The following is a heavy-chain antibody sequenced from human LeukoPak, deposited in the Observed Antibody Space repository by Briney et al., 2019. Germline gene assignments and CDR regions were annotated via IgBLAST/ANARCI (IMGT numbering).Heavy chain of an antibody. J-gene: IGHJ4*02. D-gene: IGHD3-10*01. CDR3: AGGLRGNYFDY. V-gene: IGHV4-59*01. CDR1: GRSISSYY. Sequence: SETLSLTCTVSGRSISSYYWSWIRQPPGEGLEWIGYISYRGSTNYNPSLKSRVTISVATTKTQFSLKLSSVTAADTAVYCCAGGLRGNYFDYWGQGTLVTVSS. CDR2: ISYRGST.